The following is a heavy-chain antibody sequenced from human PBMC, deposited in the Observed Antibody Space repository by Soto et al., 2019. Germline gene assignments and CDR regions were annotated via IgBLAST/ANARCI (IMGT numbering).Heavy chain of an antibody. Sequence: EVHLVESGGGLVEPGGSLRLSCAASGFIFNNAWMTWVRQAPGKGLEWVAHIKSRPDGGTADYAASVKGGFTISRDDSRYTLYLQMNSLRIEDTAVYYCTTAGPRDWYFNLWGRGTLVTVSS. CDR2: IKSRPDGGTA. CDR3: TTAGPRDWYFNL. J-gene: IGHJ2*01. V-gene: IGHV3-15*01. CDR1: GFIFNNAW.